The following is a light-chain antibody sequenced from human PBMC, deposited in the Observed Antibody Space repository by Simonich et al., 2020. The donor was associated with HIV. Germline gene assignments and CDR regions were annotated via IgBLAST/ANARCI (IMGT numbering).Light chain of an antibody. CDR3: QQLNSFPLT. J-gene: IGKJ4*01. V-gene: IGKV1-8*01. CDR1: LNISNF. CDR2: GAS. Sequence: AIRMTQSPSSLSASTGDRVIITCRASLNISNFLAWYQQEPGKTPKLLIYGASTLQSGIPSRFSGSGSGTDFTLIISRLQSEDFATYYCQQLNSFPLTFGGGTNVGIK.